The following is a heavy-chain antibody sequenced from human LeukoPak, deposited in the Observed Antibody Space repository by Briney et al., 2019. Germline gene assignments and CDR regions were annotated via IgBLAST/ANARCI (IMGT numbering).Heavy chain of an antibody. J-gene: IGHJ4*02. CDR3: ARGVPRIYGSGSYLDY. Sequence: SSETLSLTCAVYGGSFSGYYWSWIRQPPGEGLEWIGEINHSGSTNYNPSLKSRVTISVDTSKNQFSLKLSSVTAADTAVYYCARGVPRIYGSGSYLDYWGQGTLVTVSS. V-gene: IGHV4-34*01. CDR1: GGSFSGYY. D-gene: IGHD3-10*01. CDR2: INHSGST.